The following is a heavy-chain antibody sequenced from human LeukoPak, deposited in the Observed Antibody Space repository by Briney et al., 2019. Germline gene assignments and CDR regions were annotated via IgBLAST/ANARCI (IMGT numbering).Heavy chain of an antibody. D-gene: IGHD3-22*01. V-gene: IGHV1-18*01. CDR1: GYTFTSYG. Sequence: WASVKVSCKASGYTFTSYGISWVRQAPGQGLEWMGWISAYNGNTNYAQKLQGRVTMTTDTSTSTAYMELRSLRSDDTAVYYCARDGADNSGYYFGSLWGQGTMVTVSS. J-gene: IGHJ3*01. CDR3: ARDGADNSGYYFGSL. CDR2: ISAYNGNT.